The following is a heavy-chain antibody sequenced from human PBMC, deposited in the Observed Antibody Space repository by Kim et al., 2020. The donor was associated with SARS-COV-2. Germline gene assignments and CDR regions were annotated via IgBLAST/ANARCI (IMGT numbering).Heavy chain of an antibody. Sequence: SETLSLTCTVSGGSISSGSYYWSWIRQPAGKGLEWIGRIYTSGSTNYNPSLKSRVTISVDTSKNQFSLKLSSVTAADTAVYYCAREGNILTGYYYGSWYFDLWGRGTLVTVSS. CDR3: AREGNILTGYYYGSWYFDL. CDR1: GGSISSGSYY. J-gene: IGHJ2*01. CDR2: IYTSGST. D-gene: IGHD3-9*01. V-gene: IGHV4-61*02.